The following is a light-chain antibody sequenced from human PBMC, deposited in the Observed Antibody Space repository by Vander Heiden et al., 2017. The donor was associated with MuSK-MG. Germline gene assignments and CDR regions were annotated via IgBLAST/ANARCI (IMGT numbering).Light chain of an antibody. CDR1: QTIRNL. CDR3: HHNKSHSPWT. Sequence: DIQMTQSPSTLSASVGDRVTITCRASQTIRNLLAWYPQKPGKGPNLLTYDACNLEGGVPSRFSGSGYGKEFTLTITSRQPDDFASYYCHHNKSHSPWTFGQGTKVEIK. V-gene: IGKV1-5*01. CDR2: DAC. J-gene: IGKJ1*01.